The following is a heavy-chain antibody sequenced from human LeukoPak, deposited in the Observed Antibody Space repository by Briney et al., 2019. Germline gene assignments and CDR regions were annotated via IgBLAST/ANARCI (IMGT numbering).Heavy chain of an antibody. CDR1: GGSITSYY. J-gene: IGHJ4*02. V-gene: IGHV4-59*01. CDR3: ARDYDSSGYYGN. D-gene: IGHD3-22*01. CDR2: IYHSGST. Sequence: PSETLSLTCTVSGGSITSYYWSWIRQPPGKGLEWIGYIYHSGSTNYNPSLKSRVTISVDTSKNQFSLKLSSVTAADTAVYYCARDYDSSGYYGNWGQGTLVTVYS.